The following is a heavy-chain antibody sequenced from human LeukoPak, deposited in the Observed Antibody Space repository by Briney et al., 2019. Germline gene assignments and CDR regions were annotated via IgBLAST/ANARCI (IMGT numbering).Heavy chain of an antibody. J-gene: IGHJ4*02. V-gene: IGHV3-48*03. D-gene: IGHD1-20*01. CDR3: AKSRHPYNWNDGAFFDY. Sequence: GGSLRLSCAASGFTFSSYEMNWVRQAPGKGLEWVSYISSSGSTIYYADSVKGRFTISRDNSKNTLYLQMNSLRPGGTAVYYCAKSRHPYNWNDGAFFDYWGQGTLVTVSS. CDR1: GFTFSSYE. CDR2: ISSSGSTI.